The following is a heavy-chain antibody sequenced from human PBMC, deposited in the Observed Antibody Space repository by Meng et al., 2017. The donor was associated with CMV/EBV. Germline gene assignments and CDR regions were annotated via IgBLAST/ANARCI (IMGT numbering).Heavy chain of an antibody. Sequence: SSSYDWGWICQPPGKGLEWIGIIYYSVSTYYNPSLKSRVTISVDASKNQFSLKLSSVTAADTAVYYCARVYCSSTSCQLPGDWFDPWGQGTLVTVSS. CDR2: IYYSVST. D-gene: IGHD2-2*01. V-gene: IGHV4-39*07. CDR3: ARVYCSSTSCQLPGDWFDP. J-gene: IGHJ5*02. CDR1: SSSYD.